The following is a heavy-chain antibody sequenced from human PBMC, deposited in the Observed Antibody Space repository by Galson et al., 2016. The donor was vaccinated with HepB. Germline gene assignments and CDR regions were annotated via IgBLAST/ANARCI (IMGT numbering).Heavy chain of an antibody. D-gene: IGHD5-18*01. V-gene: IGHV3-48*02. Sequence: SLRLSCAASGFTFSTYSMNWVRQAPGKGLEWVSYISSRSSTVYYADSLKGRFTISSDNAKNSLYLQMNSLRDEDTAVFYCARDGGRGYTYGYFDYWGRGTLVTVSS. CDR3: ARDGGRGYTYGYFDY. CDR1: GFTFSTYS. CDR2: ISSRSSTV. J-gene: IGHJ4*02.